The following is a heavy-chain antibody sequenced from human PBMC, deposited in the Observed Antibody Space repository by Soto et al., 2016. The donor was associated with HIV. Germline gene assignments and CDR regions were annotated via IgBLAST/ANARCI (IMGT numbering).Heavy chain of an antibody. V-gene: IGHV1-2*02. Sequence: QVQLVQSGTHVKKPGASVKVPCKPSGYTFTAYYIHWVRQVPGQGLEWMGWINPSNGGTNYAQNFQGRVTMTRDTSASTAYMELSRLKSDDTAIYYCAREGEECTRASCRRAYYLDSWGQGTLVTVSS. CDR2: INPSNGGT. D-gene: IGHD2-2*01. J-gene: IGHJ4*02. CDR1: GYTFTAYY. CDR3: AREGEECTRASCRRAYYLDS.